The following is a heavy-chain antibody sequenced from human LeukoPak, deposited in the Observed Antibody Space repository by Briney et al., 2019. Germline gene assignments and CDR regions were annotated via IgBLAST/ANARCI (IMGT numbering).Heavy chain of an antibody. V-gene: IGHV3-23*01. CDR1: GFAFSSYG. CDR2: ISGSGGNP. CDR3: AKEPMVRGVIIVPRLPYNWFDP. Sequence: GGSLRLSCAASGFAFSSYGMSWVRQAPGKGLEWVSAISGSGGNPYSAHSVKGRFTISRDNSKNTLYLQMNSLRAEDTAVYYCAKEPMVRGVIIVPRLPYNWFDPWGQGTLVTVSS. J-gene: IGHJ5*02. D-gene: IGHD3-10*01.